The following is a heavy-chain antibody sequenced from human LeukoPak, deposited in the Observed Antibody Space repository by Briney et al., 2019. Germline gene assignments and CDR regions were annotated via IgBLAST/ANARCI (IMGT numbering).Heavy chain of an antibody. CDR2: IDPSDSYM. V-gene: IGHV5-10-1*01. Sequence: GESLKISCKGSGYSFTSYWISWVRQMPGKGLEWMGRIDPSDSYMNYSPSFQGHVTISADKSISTAYLQWSCLKASDTAMYYCAREVRTGTTPLHFDYWGQGTLVTVSS. CDR3: AREVRTGTTPLHFDY. J-gene: IGHJ4*02. CDR1: GYSFTSYW. D-gene: IGHD1-7*01.